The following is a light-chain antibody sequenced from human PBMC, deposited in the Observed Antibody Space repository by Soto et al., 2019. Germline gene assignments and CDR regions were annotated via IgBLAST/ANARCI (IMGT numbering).Light chain of an antibody. J-gene: IGKJ2*01. Sequence: DIQMTQSPSSLSASVGDRVTISCRASQGIDNYLAWYQQRPGKVPKVLISGASRLQSGVPSRFSGSGFGTDFTLTISSLQPEDVATYYCQKYNSAPYTFGQGTKLEIK. CDR3: QKYNSAPYT. CDR1: QGIDNY. V-gene: IGKV1-27*01. CDR2: GAS.